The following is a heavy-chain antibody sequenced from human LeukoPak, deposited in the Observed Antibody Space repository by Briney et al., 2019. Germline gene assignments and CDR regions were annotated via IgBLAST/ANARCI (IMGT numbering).Heavy chain of an antibody. J-gene: IGHJ4*02. CDR3: AKEEGYYDSSGWSFFDY. Sequence: GGSLRLSCAASGFTFSSYAMSWVRQAPGKGLEWVSAISGSGGSTYYADSVKGRFTISRDNSKNTLYLQMNSLRAEDTAVYYCAKEEGYYDSSGWSFFDYWGQGTLVTVSS. D-gene: IGHD3-22*01. CDR1: GFTFSSYA. V-gene: IGHV3-23*01. CDR2: ISGSGGST.